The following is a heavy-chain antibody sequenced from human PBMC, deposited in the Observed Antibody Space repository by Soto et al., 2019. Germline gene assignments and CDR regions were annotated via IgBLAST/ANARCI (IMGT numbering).Heavy chain of an antibody. CDR3: AREWYSSSYRGWFDP. J-gene: IGHJ5*02. CDR1: GGSVSSGSYY. V-gene: IGHV4-61*01. CDR2: IYYSGST. Sequence: PSETLSLTCTVSGGSVSSGSYYWSWIRQPPGKGLEWIGYIYYSGSTNYNPSLKSRVTISVDTSKNQFSLKLSSVTAADTAVYYCAREWYSSSYRGWFDPWGQGTLLTVSS. D-gene: IGHD6-13*01.